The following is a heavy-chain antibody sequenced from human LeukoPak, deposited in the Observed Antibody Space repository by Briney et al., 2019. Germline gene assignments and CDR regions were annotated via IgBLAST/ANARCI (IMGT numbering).Heavy chain of an antibody. CDR1: GFTSSIYW. CDR3: ARGPSAADCTNGVCFTGNDY. J-gene: IGHJ4*02. CDR2: IHTAGSST. V-gene: IGHV3-74*01. D-gene: IGHD2-8*01. Sequence: GRSLRLSCAPSGFTSSIYWMHWVRQAPGKGLVWVSRIHTAGSSTSYADSVKGQFTISRDNAKNTLYLQMNSLRAEDTAVYYCARGPSAADCTNGVCFTGNDYWGQGTLVTVSS.